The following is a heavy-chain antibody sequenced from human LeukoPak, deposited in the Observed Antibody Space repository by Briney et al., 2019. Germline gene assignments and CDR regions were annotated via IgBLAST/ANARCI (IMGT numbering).Heavy chain of an antibody. V-gene: IGHV3-23*01. CDR3: AKVLVLVSANRYYFDY. CDR2: ISGSGNST. Sequence: GGSLRLSCAASGFTFSSYAMSWVRQAPGKGLEWVSLISGSGNSTYYADSVKGRFTISRDNSKNTLYLQMNSLRAEDTAVYYCAKVLVLVSANRYYFDYWGQGTLVTVPS. D-gene: IGHD2-15*01. CDR1: GFTFSSYA. J-gene: IGHJ4*02.